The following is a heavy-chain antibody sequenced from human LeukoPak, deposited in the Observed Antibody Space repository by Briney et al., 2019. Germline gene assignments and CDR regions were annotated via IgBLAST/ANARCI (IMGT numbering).Heavy chain of an antibody. CDR2: TYYRSKWYN. CDR1: GDSVSSNIAA. V-gene: IGHV6-1*01. Sequence: SQTLSLTCAISGDSVSSNIAAWHWIRQSPSRGLEWLGRTYYRSKWYNDYAVSVKSRITINPDTSKNQFSLQLNSVTPEDTAVYYCARARWRGSFLDYYYYYMDVWGKGTTVTVSS. J-gene: IGHJ6*03. D-gene: IGHD3-16*01. CDR3: ARARWRGSFLDYYYYYMDV.